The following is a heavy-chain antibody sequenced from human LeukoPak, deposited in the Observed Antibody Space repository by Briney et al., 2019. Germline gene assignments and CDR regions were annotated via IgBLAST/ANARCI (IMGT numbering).Heavy chain of an antibody. J-gene: IGHJ4*02. CDR2: INPNSGGT. D-gene: IGHD6-19*01. CDR1: GYTFTGYY. CDR3: ARDPGSGWYYFDY. V-gene: IGHV1-2*02. Sequence: ASVTVSCKASGYTFTGYYMHWVRQAPGQGLEWMGWINPNSGGTNYAQKFQGRVTMTRDTSISTAYMELSRLRSDDTAVYYCARDPGSGWYYFDYWGQGTLVTVSS.